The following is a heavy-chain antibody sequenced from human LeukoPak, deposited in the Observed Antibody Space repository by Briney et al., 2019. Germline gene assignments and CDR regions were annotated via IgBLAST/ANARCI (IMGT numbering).Heavy chain of an antibody. CDR1: GFTFSSYE. Sequence: GGSLRLSCAASGFTFSSYEMNWVRQAPGKGLEWVSYISSSGSTIYYADSVKGRFTISRDNAKNSLYLQMNSLRAEDTAVYYCARDLSQQLVNYYYYYMDVWDKGTTVTVSS. V-gene: IGHV3-48*03. CDR2: ISSSGSTI. D-gene: IGHD6-13*01. CDR3: ARDLSQQLVNYYYYYMDV. J-gene: IGHJ6*03.